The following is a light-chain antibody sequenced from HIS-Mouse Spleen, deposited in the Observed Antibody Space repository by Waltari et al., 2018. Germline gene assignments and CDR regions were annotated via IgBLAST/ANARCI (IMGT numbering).Light chain of an antibody. CDR3: QSYDSSLSGPV. V-gene: IGLV1-40*01. Sequence: QSVLTQPPSVSGAPGQRVTISGTGSSSNIGAGSAVPWYQQLPGTAPKLLIYGNSNRPSGVPDRFSGSKSGTSASLAITGLQAEDEADYYCQSYDSSLSGPVFGGGTQLTAL. CDR2: GNS. CDR1: SSNIGAGSA. J-gene: IGLJ7*02.